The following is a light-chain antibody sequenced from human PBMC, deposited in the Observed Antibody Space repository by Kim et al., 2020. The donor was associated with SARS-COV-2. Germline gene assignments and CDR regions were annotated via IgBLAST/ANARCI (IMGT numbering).Light chain of an antibody. Sequence: DIQMTQSPSTLSAYVGVRVTITCRASQSINNWLAWYQQKPGKAPKLLIYAASSLESGVPSRFSGSASGSEFTLTITSLQPDDFATYYCQQYNYYPYTFGQGTKLEI. V-gene: IGKV1-5*01. CDR2: AAS. CDR1: QSINNW. CDR3: QQYNYYPYT. J-gene: IGKJ2*01.